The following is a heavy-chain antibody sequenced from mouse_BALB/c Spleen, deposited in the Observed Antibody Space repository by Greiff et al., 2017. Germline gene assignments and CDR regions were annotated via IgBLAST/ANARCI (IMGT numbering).Heavy chain of an antibody. CDR1: GYTFTTYP. Sequence: VQLQQSGAELVKPGASVKMSCKAFGYTFTTYPIEWMKQNHGKSLEWIGNFHPYNDDTKYNEKFKGKAKLTVEKSSSTVYLELSRLTSGVSAFYYWARGGLKYGNYGPFAYWGQGTLVTVSA. V-gene: IGHV1-47*01. CDR2: FHPYNDDT. D-gene: IGHD2-10*02. J-gene: IGHJ3*01. CDR3: ARGGLKYGNYGPFAY.